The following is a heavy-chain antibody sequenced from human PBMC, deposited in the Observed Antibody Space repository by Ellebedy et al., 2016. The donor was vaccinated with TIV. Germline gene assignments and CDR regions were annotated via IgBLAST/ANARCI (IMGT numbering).Heavy chain of an antibody. CDR3: AREYSSGLIDN. Sequence: GESLKISXKGSGYNCNTYWIAWVRQLPGKGLEWMGIVYPVDSDTRYSPSFQGQVTISADKSISTAYLQWSSLKASDTAMYYCAREYSSGLIDNWGQGTLVTVSS. CDR2: VYPVDSDT. J-gene: IGHJ4*02. V-gene: IGHV5-51*01. D-gene: IGHD6-19*01. CDR1: GYNCNTYW.